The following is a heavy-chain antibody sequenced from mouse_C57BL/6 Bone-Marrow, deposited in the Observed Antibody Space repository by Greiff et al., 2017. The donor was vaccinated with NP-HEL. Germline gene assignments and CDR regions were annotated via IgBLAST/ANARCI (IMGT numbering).Heavy chain of an antibody. CDR2: ISPGGSYT. CDR1: GFTFSSSA. D-gene: IGHD3-3*01. J-gene: IGHJ3*01. Sequence: EVQLVESGGGLVKPGGSLKLSCAASGFTFSSSAMSWVRQTPEQRLEWVATISPGGSYTYYPDNVKGRFTISRDNAKNNLYLQMSHLKSEDTAMYYCARGEGWEAWFAYWGQGTLVTVSA. CDR3: ARGEGWEAWFAY. V-gene: IGHV5-4*01.